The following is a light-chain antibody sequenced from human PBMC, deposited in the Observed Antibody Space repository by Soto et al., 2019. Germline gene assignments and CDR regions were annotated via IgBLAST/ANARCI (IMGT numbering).Light chain of an antibody. J-gene: IGKJ1*01. CDR1: QSLLHSNGYNY. Sequence: DIVMTQSPLSLPVTPGEPASISCRSSQSLLHSNGYNYLDWYLQKPGQSPQLLIYLGSNRASGVPDRFSGSGSGTDFTLKISRVEAEDVGVYYCMQALQKGLWTFGQGTKVEIK. V-gene: IGKV2-28*01. CDR3: MQALQKGLWT. CDR2: LGS.